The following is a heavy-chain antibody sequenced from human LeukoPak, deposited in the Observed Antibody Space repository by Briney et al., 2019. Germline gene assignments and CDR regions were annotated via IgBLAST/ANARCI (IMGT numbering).Heavy chain of an antibody. D-gene: IGHD3-10*01. V-gene: IGHV3-48*04. J-gene: IGHJ4*02. Sequence: GGSLRLSCAASGFTFSSYSMNWVRQAPGKGLDWVSYISGSSSTMHYADSVKGRFTISRDNDKNSLYLQMNSLRAEDTAVYYCTRAPLGESDYWGQGTLVTVSS. CDR2: ISGSSSTM. CDR3: TRAPLGESDY. CDR1: GFTFSSYS.